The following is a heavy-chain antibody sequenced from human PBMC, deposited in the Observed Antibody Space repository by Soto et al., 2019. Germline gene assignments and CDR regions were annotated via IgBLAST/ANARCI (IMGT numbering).Heavy chain of an antibody. V-gene: IGHV3-23*01. CDR2: ISGSGGST. CDR1: GFTFSSYA. D-gene: IGHD3-10*01. CDR3: ARLGPYGSESYSFRYNRFDP. J-gene: IGHJ5*02. Sequence: GGSLRLSCAASGFTFSSYAMSWVRQAPGKGLEWVSAISGSGGSTYYADSVKGRFTISRDNSKNTVYLQMNSLRGEDTAMYYCARLGPYGSESYSFRYNRFDPWGQGTQVTVSS.